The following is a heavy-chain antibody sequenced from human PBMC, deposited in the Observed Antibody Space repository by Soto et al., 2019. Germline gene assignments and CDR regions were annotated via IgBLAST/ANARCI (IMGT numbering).Heavy chain of an antibody. Sequence: SVKVSCKASGGTFSSYAISWVRQPPGQGLEWMGGIIPIFGTANYAQKFQGRVTITADESTSTAYMELSSLRSEDTAVYYCASSPTPTLGYWGQGTLVTVSS. CDR2: IIPIFGTA. V-gene: IGHV1-69*13. CDR1: GGTFSSYA. J-gene: IGHJ4*02. D-gene: IGHD2-15*01. CDR3: ASSPTPTLGY.